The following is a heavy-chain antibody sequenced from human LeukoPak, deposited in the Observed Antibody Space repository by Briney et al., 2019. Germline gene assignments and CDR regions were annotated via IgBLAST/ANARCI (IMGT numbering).Heavy chain of an antibody. CDR2: MSHDGSNI. J-gene: IGHJ5*02. D-gene: IGHD3-3*01. CDR3: ARGATNDFWSGYGWFDP. CDR1: GFTFSNAW. V-gene: IGHV3-30*19. Sequence: GGSLRLSCATSGFTFSNAWMNWVRQAPGKGPEWVALMSHDGSNIFYAKSVKGRFTISRDNSKNTLYLQMNNLRAEDTAVYSCARGATNDFWSGYGWFDPWGQGTLVTVSS.